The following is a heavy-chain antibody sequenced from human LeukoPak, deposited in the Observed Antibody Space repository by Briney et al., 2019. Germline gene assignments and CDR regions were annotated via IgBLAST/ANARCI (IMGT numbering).Heavy chain of an antibody. Sequence: GESLKISCKGSGYSFTSYWIGWVRQMPGKGLEWMGIIYPGDSDTRYSPSFQGQVTISADKSISTAYLQWSSLKGSDTAMYYCARLTMVRGVIIASDDWGQGTLVTVSS. D-gene: IGHD3-10*01. CDR3: ARLTMVRGVIIASDD. CDR2: IYPGDSDT. V-gene: IGHV5-51*01. CDR1: GYSFTSYW. J-gene: IGHJ4*02.